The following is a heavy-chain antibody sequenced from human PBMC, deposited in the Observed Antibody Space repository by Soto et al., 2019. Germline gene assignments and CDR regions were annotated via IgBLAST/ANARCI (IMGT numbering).Heavy chain of an antibody. CDR2: INHSGTT. Sequence: SENLSLTCAVSGGSFSNDYWSWIRQPPGGRLGWIGEINHSGTTNYNPSLKRRGTISADTAKNQLSLKLSSVTAADRALYYCARGGVRYRYELDYWGQGALVTASS. D-gene: IGHD5-18*01. CDR1: GGSFSNDY. V-gene: IGHV4-34*01. CDR3: ARGGVRYRYELDY. J-gene: IGHJ4*02.